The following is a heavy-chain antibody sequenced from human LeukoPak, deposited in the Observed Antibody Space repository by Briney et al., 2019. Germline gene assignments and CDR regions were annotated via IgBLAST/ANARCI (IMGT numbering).Heavy chain of an antibody. CDR2: IYYSGST. Sequence: SETLSLTCTVSGGSISSYYWSWIRQPPGKGLEWIGYIYYSGSTNYNPSLKSRVIISVDTSKNQFSLKLSSVTAADTAVYYCARSVSTLDWFDPWGQGTLVTVSS. V-gene: IGHV4-59*08. D-gene: IGHD2-8*01. CDR1: GGSISSYY. CDR3: ARSVSTLDWFDP. J-gene: IGHJ5*02.